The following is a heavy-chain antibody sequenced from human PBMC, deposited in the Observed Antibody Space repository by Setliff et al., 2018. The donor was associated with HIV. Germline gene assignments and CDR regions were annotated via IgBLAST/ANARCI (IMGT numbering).Heavy chain of an antibody. CDR1: GFSFSSYA. D-gene: IGHD6-19*01. CDR3: TRMIPPRSNRFSSGWFDY. Sequence: GGSLRLSCAASGFSFSSYAMHWVRQAPGKGLEWVSSISSSGTYIYYADSMKGRFTISRDKAGNSLYLQLNNVRAEDTAVYYCTRMIPPRSNRFSSGWFDYWGQGTVVTVSS. V-gene: IGHV3-21*01. CDR2: ISSSGTYI. J-gene: IGHJ4*02.